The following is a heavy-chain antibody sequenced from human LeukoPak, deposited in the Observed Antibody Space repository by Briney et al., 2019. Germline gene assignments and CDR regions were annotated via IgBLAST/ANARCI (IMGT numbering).Heavy chain of an antibody. CDR1: GGSISSGDYY. CDR2: IYYSGST. V-gene: IGHV4-30-4*01. Sequence: SQTLSLTCTVSGGSISSGDYYWSWIRQPPGKGLEWIGDIYYSGSTYYNPSLKSRVTISVDTSKNQFSLKLSSVTAADTAVYYCARDSGPPAWGSWYPDYYMDVWGKGTTVTVSS. J-gene: IGHJ6*03. CDR3: ARDSGPPAWGSWYPDYYMDV. D-gene: IGHD6-13*01.